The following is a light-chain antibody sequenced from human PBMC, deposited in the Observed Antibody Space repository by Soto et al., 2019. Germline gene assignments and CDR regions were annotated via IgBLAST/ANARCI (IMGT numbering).Light chain of an antibody. CDR3: QQYSNWPPLT. J-gene: IGKJ4*01. CDR1: QSISGY. Sequence: IVMTQSPASLSVSPGERATLSCRASQSISGYLAWYQQKPGQAPSLLIYGASTRATGVPARFSGSGSGTEFTLTISSLQSEDFAVYYCQQYSNWPPLTFGGGTKVEIK. CDR2: GAS. V-gene: IGKV3-15*01.